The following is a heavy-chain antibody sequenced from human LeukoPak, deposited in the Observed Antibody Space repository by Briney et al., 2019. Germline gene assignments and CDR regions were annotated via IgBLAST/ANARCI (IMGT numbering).Heavy chain of an antibody. V-gene: IGHV4-59*01. CDR1: GGSISSYY. CDR2: IYYSGST. D-gene: IGHD4-11*01. CDR3: ARGYYSNYVDY. J-gene: IGHJ4*02. Sequence: SETLSLTCTVSGGSISSYYWSWIRQPPGKGLEWIGYIYYSGSTNHNPSLKSRVTISVDTSKNQFSLKLSSVTAADTAVYYCARGYYSNYVDYWGQGTLVTVSS.